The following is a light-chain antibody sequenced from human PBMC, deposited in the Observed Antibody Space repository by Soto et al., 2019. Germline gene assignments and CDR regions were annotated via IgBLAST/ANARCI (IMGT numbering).Light chain of an antibody. Sequence: EIVMTQSPATLSVSPGERATLSCRASQSVNNDLAWYQQKPGQAPRLLIYGASTRATGIPARFSGSGSGTEFTLTISSLQSEDFAIYYCQQYSNCPLTFGGGTKVEIK. V-gene: IGKV3-15*01. J-gene: IGKJ4*01. CDR1: QSVNND. CDR3: QQYSNCPLT. CDR2: GAS.